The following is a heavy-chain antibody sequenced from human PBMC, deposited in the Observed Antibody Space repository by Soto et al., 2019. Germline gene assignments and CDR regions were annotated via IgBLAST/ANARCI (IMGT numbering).Heavy chain of an antibody. D-gene: IGHD7-27*01. Sequence: SETLSLTCTVSSDSISNYYCSWFRQPPGKGLEWIGYMHYNGYTSYNPSLKSRVTISVDTSKNQFSLKLTSVTVADTALYYCARRWGRTFDYWGQGTLVTVS. CDR3: ARRWGRTFDY. CDR1: SDSISNYY. V-gene: IGHV4-59*08. J-gene: IGHJ4*02. CDR2: MHYNGYT.